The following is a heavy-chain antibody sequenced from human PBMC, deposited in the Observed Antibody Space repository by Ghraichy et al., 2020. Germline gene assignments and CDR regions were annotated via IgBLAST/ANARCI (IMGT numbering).Heavy chain of an antibody. CDR2: IYYSGST. J-gene: IGHJ4*02. CDR3: ARWRGLERGFDY. V-gene: IGHV4-30-4*07. CDR1: GGSISSGGYS. Sequence: SETLSLTCAVSGGSISSGGYSWSWLRQPPGKGLEWIGYIYYSGSTYYNPSLKSRVTISVDTSKNQFSLKLSSVTAADTAVYYCARWRGLERGFDYWGQGTLVTVSS. D-gene: IGHD1-1*01.